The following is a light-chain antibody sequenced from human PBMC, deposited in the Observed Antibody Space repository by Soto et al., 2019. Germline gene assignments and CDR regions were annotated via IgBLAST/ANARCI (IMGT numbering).Light chain of an antibody. Sequence: DIQMTQSPSPLSASVEDRVTITCRASQGISSWLAWYQQKPGQAPKLLIYAASNLQSWVPSSFSGSGSGTDFTLTISSLQPEDSATYFCQQTYTIPCTFGQGTRLEIK. V-gene: IGKV1-12*01. CDR1: QGISSW. CDR2: AAS. J-gene: IGKJ5*01. CDR3: QQTYTIPCT.